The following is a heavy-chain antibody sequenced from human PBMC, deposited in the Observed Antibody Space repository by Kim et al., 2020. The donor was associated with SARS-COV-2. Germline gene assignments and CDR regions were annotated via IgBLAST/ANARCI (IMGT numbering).Heavy chain of an antibody. CDR1: GFTFSSYD. J-gene: IGHJ6*02. D-gene: IGHD3-9*01. CDR2: IGTAGDT. Sequence: GGSLRLSCAASGFTFSSYDMHWVRQATGKGLEWVSAIGTAGDTYYPGSVKGRFTISRENAKNSLYLQMNSLRAGDTAVYYCARQYPTTILTGSYGMDVWGQGTTSPSP. V-gene: IGHV3-13*01. CDR3: ARQYPTTILTGSYGMDV.